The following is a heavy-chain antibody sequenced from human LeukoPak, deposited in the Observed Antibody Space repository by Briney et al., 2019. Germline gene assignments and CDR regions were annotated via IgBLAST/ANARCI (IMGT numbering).Heavy chain of an antibody. CDR1: GFTFSSYA. Sequence: GGSLRLSCAASGFTFSSYAMHWVRQAPGKGLEWVAVISYDGSNKYYADSVKGRFTISRDNSKNTLYLQMNSLRAGDTAVYYCAREVTLYFDYWGQGTLVTVSS. CDR3: AREVTLYFDY. V-gene: IGHV3-30*01. J-gene: IGHJ4*02. CDR2: ISYDGSNK.